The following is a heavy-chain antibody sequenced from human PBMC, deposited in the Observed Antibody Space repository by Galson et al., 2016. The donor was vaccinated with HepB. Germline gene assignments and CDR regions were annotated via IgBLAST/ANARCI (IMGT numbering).Heavy chain of an antibody. CDR1: GYSFTSYN. CDR3: ARPLVSGLDFYFFVLGV. D-gene: IGHD3-16*02. CDR2: INAGNGHT. V-gene: IGHV1-3*01. J-gene: IGHJ6*02. Sequence: SVKVSCKASGYSFTSYNIHWVRQAPGQRLDWMGWINAGNGHTEHSQKFQGRLTVTSDTSANTVYMELSSLRSEDTAVYYCARPLVSGLDFYFFVLGVWGQGTTVTVSS.